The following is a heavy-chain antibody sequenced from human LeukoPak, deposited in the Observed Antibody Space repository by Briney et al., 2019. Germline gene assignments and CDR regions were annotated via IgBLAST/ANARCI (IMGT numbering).Heavy chain of an antibody. D-gene: IGHD6-13*01. J-gene: IGHJ4*02. CDR3: AKTRPLDSSSWSHGDY. V-gene: IGHV3-74*01. CDR1: GFTFSNYW. CDR2: VKSDGSST. Sequence: PGGSLRLSCAASGFTFSNYWMHWVRQAPGKGLVWVSRVKSDGSSTNYADSVKGRFTISRDNAKNTLYLQMNSLRAEDTAVYYCAKTRPLDSSSWSHGDYWGQGTLVTVSS.